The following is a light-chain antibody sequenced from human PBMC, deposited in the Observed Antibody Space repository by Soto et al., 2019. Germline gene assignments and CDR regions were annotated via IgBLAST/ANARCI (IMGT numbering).Light chain of an antibody. CDR1: QSVSINY. CDR2: GAS. V-gene: IGKV3-20*01. J-gene: IGKJ1*01. Sequence: EIVLTHSPGTLSLSPGERATLSGSASQSVSINYLAWYQQKPGQAPRLLIYGASNRATGIPDRFSGSGSGTDFTLTISSLQSEDFAVYYCQQYNNWPRTFGQGTKVDIK. CDR3: QQYNNWPRT.